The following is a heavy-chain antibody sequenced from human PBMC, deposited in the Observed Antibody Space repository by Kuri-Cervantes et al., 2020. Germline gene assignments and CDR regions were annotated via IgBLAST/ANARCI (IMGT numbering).Heavy chain of an antibody. CDR1: GFTFSSYW. CDR2: IKQDGSEK. V-gene: IGHV3-7*01. CDR3: ARDFSNIAVAGTFGELGY. Sequence: GESLKISCAASGFTFSSYWMSWVRQAPGKGLEWVANIKQDGSEKYYVDSVKGRFTISRDNAKNSLYLQMNSLRAEDTAVYYCARDFSNIAVAGTFGELGYWGQGTLVTVSS. J-gene: IGHJ4*02. D-gene: IGHD6-19*01.